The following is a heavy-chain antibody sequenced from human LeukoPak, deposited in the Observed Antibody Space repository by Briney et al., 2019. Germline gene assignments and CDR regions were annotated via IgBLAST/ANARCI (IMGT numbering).Heavy chain of an antibody. D-gene: IGHD5-12*01. CDR3: ARELSDMDIVATIYFDY. CDR2: ISAYNGNT. J-gene: IGHJ4*02. Sequence: ASVKVSCKASGYTFTSYGISWVRQAPGQGLEWMGWISAYNGNTNYAQKLQGRVTMTTDTSTSTAYMELRSLRSDDTAVYYCARELSDMDIVATIYFDYWGQGTLVTVSS. CDR1: GYTFTSYG. V-gene: IGHV1-18*01.